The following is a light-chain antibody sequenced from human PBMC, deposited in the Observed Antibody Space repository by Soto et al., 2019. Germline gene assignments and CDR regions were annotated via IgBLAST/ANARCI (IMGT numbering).Light chain of an antibody. CDR3: QHYNSYSEA. CDR1: QTISSW. V-gene: IGKV1-5*03. J-gene: IGKJ1*01. Sequence: DIQMTQSPSTLSGSVGYRVTITCRASQTISSWLAWYRQKPGKAPKLLIYKASTLKSGVPSRFSGSGSGTEFTLTISSLQPDDFATYYCQHYNSYSEAFSQGTKVDIK. CDR2: KAS.